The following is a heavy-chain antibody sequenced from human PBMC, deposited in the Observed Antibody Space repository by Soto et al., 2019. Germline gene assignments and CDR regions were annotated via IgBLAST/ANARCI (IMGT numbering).Heavy chain of an antibody. CDR2: ISGSGGRS. J-gene: IGHJ4*02. CDR3: AKAYFVWSSEKPYYFDY. V-gene: IGHV3-23*01. Sequence: EVQLLGSGGGLVQPGGSLRLSCAASGFTFSNYAMTWVRQGPGKGLEWVSGISGSGGRSYYADSVKGRFTISRDNSKSTLYLQMNSLRAEDTAVYYCAKAYFVWSSEKPYYFDYWGQGTLVTVSS. D-gene: IGHD3-16*01. CDR1: GFTFSNYA.